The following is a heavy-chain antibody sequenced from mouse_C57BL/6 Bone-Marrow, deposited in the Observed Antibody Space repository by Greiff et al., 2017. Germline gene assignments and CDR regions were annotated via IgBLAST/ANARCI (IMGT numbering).Heavy chain of an antibody. CDR2: IDPEDGDT. Sequence: VQLQQSGAELVKPGASVKLSCTASGFNIKDYYMHWVKQRTEQGLEWIGRIDPEDGDTKYDPKFKGKATLTADTSSNTAYLQLSSLTSEDTAVYYCARIYYGNFLYYYAMDYWGQGTSVTVSS. CDR1: GFNIKDYY. V-gene: IGHV14-2*01. J-gene: IGHJ4*01. CDR3: ARIYYGNFLYYYAMDY. D-gene: IGHD2-1*01.